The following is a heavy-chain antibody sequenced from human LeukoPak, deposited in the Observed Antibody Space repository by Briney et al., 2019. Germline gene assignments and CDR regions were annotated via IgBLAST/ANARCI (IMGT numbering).Heavy chain of an antibody. D-gene: IGHD3-10*01. Sequence: GGSLRLSCAASGFTFDDYAMHWVRQAPGKGLEWVSLISGDGGSTYYADSVKGRFTISRDNSKNSLYLQMNSRRTEDTALYYCAKGRLDYYGSGSYPDYWGQGTLVTVSS. CDR2: ISGDGGST. CDR3: AKGRLDYYGSGSYPDY. CDR1: GFTFDDYA. J-gene: IGHJ4*02. V-gene: IGHV3-43*02.